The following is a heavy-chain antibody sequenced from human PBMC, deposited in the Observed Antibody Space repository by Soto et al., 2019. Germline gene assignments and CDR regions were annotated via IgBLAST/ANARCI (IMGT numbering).Heavy chain of an antibody. J-gene: IGHJ4*02. CDR3: ARGRYGDY. CDR1: GYTFTSYG. D-gene: IGHD1-1*01. CDR2: ISAHNGNT. Sequence: QVHLVQSGAEVKKPGASVKVSCKGSGYTFTSYGITWVRQAPGQGLEWMGWISAHNGNTNYAQKFQGRVTVTRDTSTSTAYMELRSLITDDTAVYYCARGRYGDYWGQGALVTVSS. V-gene: IGHV1-18*01.